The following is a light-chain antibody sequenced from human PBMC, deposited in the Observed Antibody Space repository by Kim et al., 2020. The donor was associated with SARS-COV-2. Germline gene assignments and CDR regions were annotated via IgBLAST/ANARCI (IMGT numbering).Light chain of an antibody. V-gene: IGLV2-14*03. CDR1: SSDVGGYNY. J-gene: IGLJ2*01. CDR2: DVS. Sequence: QSITISCTGTSSDVGGYNYVSWYQQHPGKAPKLMIYDVSNRPSGVSNRFSGSKSGNTASLTISGLQAEDKADYYCSSYTSSSTPGVFGGGTQLTVL. CDR3: SSYTSSSTPGV.